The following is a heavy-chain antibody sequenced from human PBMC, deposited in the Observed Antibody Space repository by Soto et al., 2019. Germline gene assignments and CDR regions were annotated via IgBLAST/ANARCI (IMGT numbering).Heavy chain of an antibody. Sequence: QVQLQQWGAGLLKPSETLSLTCAVYGGSFSGYYWSWIRQPPGKGLEWIGEINHSGSTNYNPSLKSRVTISVDTSKNQFSLKLSSVIAADTAVYYCARARGYGYVGGFDPWGQGTLVTVSS. CDR3: ARARGYGYVGGFDP. CDR1: GGSFSGYY. V-gene: IGHV4-34*01. J-gene: IGHJ5*02. CDR2: INHSGST. D-gene: IGHD5-18*01.